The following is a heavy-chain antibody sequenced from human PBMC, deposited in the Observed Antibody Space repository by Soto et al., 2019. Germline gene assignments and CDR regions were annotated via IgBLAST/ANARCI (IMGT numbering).Heavy chain of an antibody. CDR3: ARRPYYGMDV. Sequence: PGGSLRLSCAASGFTFSRYAMNWVRQAPGKGLEWVSYISSSGSTIYYADSVKGRFTISRDNAKNSLYLQMNSLRAEDTAVYYCARRPYYGMDVWGQGTTVTVSS. CDR2: ISSSGSTI. J-gene: IGHJ6*02. CDR1: GFTFSRYA. V-gene: IGHV3-48*03.